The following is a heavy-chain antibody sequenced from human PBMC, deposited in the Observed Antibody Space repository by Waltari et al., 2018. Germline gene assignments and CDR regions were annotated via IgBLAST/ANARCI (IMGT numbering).Heavy chain of an antibody. CDR3: ARVVRPVAFDD. D-gene: IGHD2-2*01. CDR2: IYHSGST. CDR1: GYSISSGYY. V-gene: IGHV4-38-2*02. J-gene: IGHJ4*02. Sequence: QVQLQESGPGLVKPSETLSLTCTVSGYSISSGYYWGWIRQPPGKGLEWIGSIYHSGSTYYNPSLKSRVTITVDTSKNQCSLTLSAVTAEDTAVYYCARVVRPVAFDDWGQGTLVTVSS.